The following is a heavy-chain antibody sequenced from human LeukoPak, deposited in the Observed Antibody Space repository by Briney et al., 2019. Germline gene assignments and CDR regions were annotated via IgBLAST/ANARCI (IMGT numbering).Heavy chain of an antibody. CDR3: TTRSGDFWSGFVN. CDR2: FDPEDGET. CDR1: GYTLTELS. J-gene: IGHJ4*02. D-gene: IGHD3-3*01. V-gene: IGHV1-24*01. Sequence: ASVKVSCKVSGYTLTELSMHWVRQAPGKGLEWMGGFDPEDGETIYAQKFQGRVTMTEDTSTQTAYMELSGLTSDDTAVYYCTTRSGDFWSGFVNWGQGTLVAVSS.